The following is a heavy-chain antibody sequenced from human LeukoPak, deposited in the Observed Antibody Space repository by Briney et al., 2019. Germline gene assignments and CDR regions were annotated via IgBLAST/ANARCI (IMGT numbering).Heavy chain of an antibody. Sequence: GGSLRLSCAASGFTLSDYGMHWVRQAPGKGLEWVAFISYDGNNKYYADSVKGRLTLSRDSSKSTLYRQMDSLRAEDTAVYYCAKEGTASKPSDLDYWGQGTLVTVSS. J-gene: IGHJ4*02. CDR3: AKEGTASKPSDLDY. CDR2: ISYDGNNK. V-gene: IGHV3-30*02. D-gene: IGHD1/OR15-1a*01. CDR1: GFTLSDYG.